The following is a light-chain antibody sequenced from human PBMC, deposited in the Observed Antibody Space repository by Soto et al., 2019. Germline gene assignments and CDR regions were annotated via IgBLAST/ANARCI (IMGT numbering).Light chain of an antibody. J-gene: IGKJ1*01. Sequence: DIQMTQSPSTLSGSLGERVTITCRASQTISSWLAWYQQKPGKAPKLLIYKASTLKSGVPSRFSGSGSGTEFTLTISSLQPDDFATYYCQHYNSYSEAFGQGPKVDIK. CDR3: QHYNSYSEA. CDR1: QTISSW. CDR2: KAS. V-gene: IGKV1-5*03.